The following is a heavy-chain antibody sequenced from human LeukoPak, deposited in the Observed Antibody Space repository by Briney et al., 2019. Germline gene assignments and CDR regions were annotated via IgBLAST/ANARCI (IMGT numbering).Heavy chain of an antibody. V-gene: IGHV3-23*01. J-gene: IGHJ4*02. CDR2: ISGSGGNT. CDR3: ARVVPATDYGSGSYFWDPYYFDY. Sequence: GGSLRLSCAASGFTFSSYAMTWVRQAPGKGLEWVSGISGSGGNTYYTDSVRGRLSISRDNSKNTLYLQVNSLRAEDTAVYYCARVVPATDYGSGSYFWDPYYFDYWGQGTLVTVSS. CDR1: GFTFSSYA. D-gene: IGHD3-10*01.